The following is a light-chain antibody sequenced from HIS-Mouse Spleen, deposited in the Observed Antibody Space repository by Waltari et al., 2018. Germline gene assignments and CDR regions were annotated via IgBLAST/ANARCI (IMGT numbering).Light chain of an antibody. CDR3: QQYGSSWT. Sequence: EIGLTHPPATLPLFPGKRAPLPCRASQRVSSSYLAWYQQKPGQAPRPLIYGASSRATGIPDRFSGSGSGTDFTLTISRLEPEDFAVYYCQQYGSSWTFGQGTKVEIK. V-gene: IGKV3-20*01. J-gene: IGKJ1*01. CDR1: QRVSSSY. CDR2: GAS.